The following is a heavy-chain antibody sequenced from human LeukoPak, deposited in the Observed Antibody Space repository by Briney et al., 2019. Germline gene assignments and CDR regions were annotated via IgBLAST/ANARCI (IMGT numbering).Heavy chain of an antibody. CDR1: SGSISSNY. Sequence: SETLSLTCTVSSGSISSNYWNWNRQPPGKGLEWIGYIYSSGSTTYNPSLKSRVTISLDTSKNQFSLKVNSVTAADTAVYYCARSRLNSYYMDVWGKGTTVTVSS. D-gene: IGHD3-16*01. V-gene: IGHV4-59*01. J-gene: IGHJ6*03. CDR2: IYSSGST. CDR3: ARSRLNSYYMDV.